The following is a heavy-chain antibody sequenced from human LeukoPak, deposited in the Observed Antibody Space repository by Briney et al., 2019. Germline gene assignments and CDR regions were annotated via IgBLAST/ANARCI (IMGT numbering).Heavy chain of an antibody. CDR3: ARGDSSGWYGAIDY. D-gene: IGHD6-19*01. Sequence: GGSLRLSCAASGFTFSSYWMSWVRQAPGKGLEWVANIKQDGSEKYYVDSVKGRFTISRDNAKNSLYLQMNSLRAEDTAVYYCARGDSSGWYGAIDYWGQGTLVTVSS. CDR1: GFTFSSYW. J-gene: IGHJ4*02. V-gene: IGHV3-7*01. CDR2: IKQDGSEK.